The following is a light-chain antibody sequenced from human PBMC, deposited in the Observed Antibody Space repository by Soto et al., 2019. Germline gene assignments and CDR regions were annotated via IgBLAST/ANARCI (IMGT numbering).Light chain of an antibody. J-gene: IGKJ4*01. CDR2: GAS. CDR1: QSVTSSY. Sequence: EIVLTQSPGTLSLSPGERATLSCMSSQSVTSSYLARYHQKPGQAPRLLLYGASSRAAGIPDRFSGSGSGTDFTLTISRLEPEDFAVYYCQHYGSSPHTFGGGTKVESK. V-gene: IGKV3-20*01. CDR3: QHYGSSPHT.